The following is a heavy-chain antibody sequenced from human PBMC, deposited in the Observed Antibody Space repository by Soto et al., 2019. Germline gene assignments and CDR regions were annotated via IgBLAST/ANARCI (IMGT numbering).Heavy chain of an antibody. CDR3: ARVWVTMVRGVISNPDYYYGMDV. V-gene: IGHV4-30-4*01. CDR2: IYYSGST. CDR1: GGSISSGDYY. Sequence: LSLTCTVSGGSISSGDYYWSWIRQPPGKGLEWIGYIYYSGSTYYNPSLKSRVTISVDTSKNQFSLKLSSVTAADTAVYYCARVWVTMVRGVISNPDYYYGMDVWGQGTTVTVSS. J-gene: IGHJ6*02. D-gene: IGHD3-10*01.